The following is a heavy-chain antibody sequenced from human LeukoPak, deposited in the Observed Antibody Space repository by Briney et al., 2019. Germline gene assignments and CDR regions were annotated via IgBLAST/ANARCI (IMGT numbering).Heavy chain of an antibody. Sequence: EPGGSLRLSCAASGFTFSSYEMNWVRQAPGKGLEWVSYISSSGSTIYYAYSVKGRFTISRDNAKNSLYLQINSLRAEDTAVYYCARGGSSWYEYFQHWGQGTLVTVSS. CDR1: GFTFSSYE. D-gene: IGHD6-13*01. CDR3: ARGGSSWYEYFQH. CDR2: ISSSGSTI. V-gene: IGHV3-48*03. J-gene: IGHJ1*01.